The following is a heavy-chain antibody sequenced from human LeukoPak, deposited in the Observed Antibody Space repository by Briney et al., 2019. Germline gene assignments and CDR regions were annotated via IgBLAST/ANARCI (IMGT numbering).Heavy chain of an antibody. CDR1: GYTFTSYG. Sequence: GASVKVSCKASGYTFTSYGISWVRQATGQGLEWMGWISAYNGNTHYAQKLQGRVTMTTDTSTSTAYMELRSLRSDDTAVYYCAREGDCSGGRCYVGLWDYWGQGTLVTVSS. J-gene: IGHJ4*02. CDR2: ISAYNGNT. V-gene: IGHV1-18*01. CDR3: AREGDCSGGRCYVGLWDY. D-gene: IGHD2-15*01.